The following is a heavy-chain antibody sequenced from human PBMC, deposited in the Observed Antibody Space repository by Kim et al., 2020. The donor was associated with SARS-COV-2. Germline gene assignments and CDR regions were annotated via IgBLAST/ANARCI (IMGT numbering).Heavy chain of an antibody. CDR1: GGSFSGYY. J-gene: IGHJ6*02. V-gene: IGHV4-34*01. CDR3: ARTYYYGSGSPYYYYYGMDV. D-gene: IGHD3-10*01. Sequence: SETLSLTCAVYGGSFSGYYWSWIRQPPGKGLEWIGEINHSGSTNYNPSLKSRVTISVDTSKNQFSLKLSSVTAADTAVYYCARTYYYGSGSPYYYYYGMDVWGQGTTVTVSS. CDR2: INHSGST.